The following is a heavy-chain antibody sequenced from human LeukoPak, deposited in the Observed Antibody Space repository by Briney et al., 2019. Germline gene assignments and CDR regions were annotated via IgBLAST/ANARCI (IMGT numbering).Heavy chain of an antibody. V-gene: IGHV4-34*01. CDR3: ARGEAARLGYYYYYMDV. Sequence: SETLSLTCAVYGGSFSGYYWSWVRQPPGKWLEWLGEINHSGSTNYKPSLKSRVTISVDTSKNQFSMELSSVTAADKAVYYCARGEAARLGYYYYYMDVWGKGTTVTVSS. CDR1: GGSFSGYY. D-gene: IGHD6-6*01. CDR2: INHSGST. J-gene: IGHJ6*03.